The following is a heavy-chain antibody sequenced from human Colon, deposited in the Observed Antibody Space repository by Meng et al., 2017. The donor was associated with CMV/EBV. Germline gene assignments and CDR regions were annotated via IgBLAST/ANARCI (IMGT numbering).Heavy chain of an antibody. J-gene: IGHJ4*02. V-gene: IGHV1-2*06. Sequence: QVQLVQSGVEVKKPGTSVNLSCKASGYTFTGYWMHWVRQAPGQGLEWMGRIKPSTGDTNYAQNFQGRVTVTRDTSISTVYMEVNSLTSEDTAGYYCTREGLDYWGQGALVTVSS. CDR1: GYTFTGYW. CDR3: TREGLDY. CDR2: IKPSTGDT.